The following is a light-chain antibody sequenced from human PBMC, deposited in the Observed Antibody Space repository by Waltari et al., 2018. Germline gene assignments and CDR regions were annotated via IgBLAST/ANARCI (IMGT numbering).Light chain of an antibody. J-gene: IGKJ4*01. CDR1: QNVLYHSNNKNY. CDR2: WAS. CDR3: QQYFNSLPIT. Sequence: DIVMTQSPDSLPVSLGERATINFKSRQNVLYHSNNKNYLALYQQKPGQPPKLLIYWASTRQSGVPDRFSGSGSGTDFTLTISSLQAEDVAVYYCQQYFNSLPITFGGGTKVEIK. V-gene: IGKV4-1*01.